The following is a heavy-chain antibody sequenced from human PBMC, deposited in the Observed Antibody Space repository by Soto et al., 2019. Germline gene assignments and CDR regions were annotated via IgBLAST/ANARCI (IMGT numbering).Heavy chain of an antibody. CDR2: INPSGGST. CDR1: GYTFTSYY. D-gene: IGHD6-6*01. V-gene: IGHV1-46*01. CDR3: ASTLLSIAAQDYYYYGMDV. Sequence: ASVKVSCKASGYTFTSYYMHWVRQAPGQGREWMGIINPSGGSTSYAQKFQGRVTMTRDTSTSTVYMELSSLRSEDTAVYYCASTLLSIAAQDYYYYGMDVWGQGTTVTVSS. J-gene: IGHJ6*02.